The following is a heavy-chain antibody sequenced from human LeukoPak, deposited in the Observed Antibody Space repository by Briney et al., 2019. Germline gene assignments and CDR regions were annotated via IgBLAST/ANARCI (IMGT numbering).Heavy chain of an antibody. D-gene: IGHD7-27*01. CDR1: GDSITTYY. J-gene: IGHJ4*02. CDR2: IFQSGTT. CDR3: ARDSWGRFDY. V-gene: IGHV4-59*01. Sequence: SESLSLTCTVSGDSITTYYWSLIRQPPGKGLEWIGYIFQSGTTKYNPSLKSRVTILSDVSKNQFSLNLTSVTAADTAVYYCARDSWGRFDYWGQGTLVAVSS.